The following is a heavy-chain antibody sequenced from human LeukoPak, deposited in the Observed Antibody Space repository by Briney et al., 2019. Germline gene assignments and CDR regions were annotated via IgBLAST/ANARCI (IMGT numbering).Heavy chain of an antibody. D-gene: IGHD4-17*01. V-gene: IGHV4-39*01. Sequence: SETLSLTCTVSGGSISNSDSYWGWIRQPPGKGLEWIGSIYYSGIPYYNPSLKSRITISVDTSKNQFSLKLGSVTAADTAVYYCARTPDVEYGDSLPLDYWGQGTLVTVSS. CDR2: IYYSGIP. CDR1: GGSISNSDSY. J-gene: IGHJ4*02. CDR3: ARTPDVEYGDSLPLDY.